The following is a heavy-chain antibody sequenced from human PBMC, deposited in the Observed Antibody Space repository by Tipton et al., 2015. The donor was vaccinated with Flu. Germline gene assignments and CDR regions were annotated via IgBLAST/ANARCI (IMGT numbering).Heavy chain of an antibody. J-gene: IGHJ4*02. V-gene: IGHV4-59*01. CDR3: ARDSPDWGFDY. CDR2: IYYSGST. D-gene: IGHD3/OR15-3a*01. Sequence: TLSLTCAVSGGSISSYYWSWIRQPPGKGLEWIGYIYYSGSTNYNPSLKSRATISVDTSKNQFSLKLSSVTAADTAVYYCARDSPDWGFDYWGQGTLVTVSS. CDR1: GGSISSYY.